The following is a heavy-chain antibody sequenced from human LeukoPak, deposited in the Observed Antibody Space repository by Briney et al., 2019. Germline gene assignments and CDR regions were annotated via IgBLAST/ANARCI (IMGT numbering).Heavy chain of an antibody. CDR3: ARGSEPHYYDSSTLDF. CDR2: MNPNSGNT. D-gene: IGHD3-22*01. CDR1: GYTFTRYG. J-gene: IGHJ4*02. V-gene: IGHV1-8*03. Sequence: ASVKVSCKASGYTFTRYGISCVRQAPGQGREWMGWMNPNSGNTGYAQKFQGRVTITRHTSINTAYMELRSLRTEDTAVYYCARGSEPHYYDSSTLDFWGQGTLVTVSS.